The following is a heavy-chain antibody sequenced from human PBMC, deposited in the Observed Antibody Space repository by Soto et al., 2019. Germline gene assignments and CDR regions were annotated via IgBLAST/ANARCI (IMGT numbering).Heavy chain of an antibody. CDR2: FTPIFGTA. V-gene: IGHV1-69*13. CDR1: GGTFCSYA. Sequence: ASVKVSCKASGGTFCSYAISWVRQAPGQGLEWMGGFTPIFGTANYAQKFQGRVTITADESTSTAYMELSSLRSEDTAVYYCARDRRSASNYYYNSSGYYGTYYFDYWGQGTLVTVSS. D-gene: IGHD3-22*01. CDR3: ARDRRSASNYYYNSSGYYGTYYFDY. J-gene: IGHJ4*02.